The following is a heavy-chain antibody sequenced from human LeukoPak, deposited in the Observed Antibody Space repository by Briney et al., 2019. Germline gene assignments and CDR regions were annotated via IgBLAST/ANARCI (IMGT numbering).Heavy chain of an antibody. CDR1: GFTFSSYS. CDR3: ARGGRGP. V-gene: IGHV3-21*01. J-gene: IGHJ5*02. D-gene: IGHD3-10*01. CDR2: ISSSSYI. Sequence: GGSLRLSCAASGFTFSSYSMNWVRQAPGKGLESVSSISSSSYIYYADSVKGRFTISRDNAKNSLYLQMNSLRAEDTAVYYCARGGRGPWGQGTLVTVSS.